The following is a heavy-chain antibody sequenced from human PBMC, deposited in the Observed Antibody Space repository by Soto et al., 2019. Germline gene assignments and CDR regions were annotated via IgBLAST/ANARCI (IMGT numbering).Heavy chain of an antibody. CDR1: GGSISSYY. J-gene: IGHJ3*02. CDR3: ARSMITFGGVIAAFDAFDI. CDR2: IYTSGST. V-gene: IGHV4-4*07. Sequence: SETLSLTCTVSGGSISSYYWSWIRQPAGKGLEWIGRIYTSGSTNYNPSLKSRVTMSVDTSKNQFSLKLSSVTAADTAVYYCARSMITFGGVIAAFDAFDIWGQGTMVTVS. D-gene: IGHD3-16*02.